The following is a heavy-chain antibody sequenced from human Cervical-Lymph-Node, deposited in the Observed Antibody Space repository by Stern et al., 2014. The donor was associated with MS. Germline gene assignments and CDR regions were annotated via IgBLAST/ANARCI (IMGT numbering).Heavy chain of an antibody. CDR1: GGTFSTYA. V-gene: IGHV1-69*12. Sequence: QDQLVQSGAEVKQPGSSVRVSCKASGGTFSTYAVSWVRQAPGQGLEWMGGLIPISGTSNYAKKFQGRVTITADESTSTAYMELSSLRSEDTAVYYCARVVTADRGSYWGDYYYYYAMDVWGQGTTVTVSS. CDR3: ARVVTADRGSYWGDYYYYYAMDV. D-gene: IGHD2-21*02. J-gene: IGHJ6*02. CDR2: LIPISGTS.